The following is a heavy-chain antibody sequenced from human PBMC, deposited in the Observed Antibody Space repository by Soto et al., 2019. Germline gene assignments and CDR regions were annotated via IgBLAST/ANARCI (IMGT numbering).Heavy chain of an antibody. CDR3: ARVGSSIATRPFDY. V-gene: IGHV4-30-4*01. D-gene: IGHD6-6*01. CDR1: GGSISSGDYY. CDR2: IYYSGIT. J-gene: IGHJ4*02. Sequence: QVQLQESGPGLVKPSQTLSLTCTVSGGSISSGDYYWSWIRQPPGKGLEWIGYIYYSGITYYNPSLQRRVTIPVDTSKIQFSLKLSSVTAADTAVYYCARVGSSIATRPFDYWGQGTLVTVSS.